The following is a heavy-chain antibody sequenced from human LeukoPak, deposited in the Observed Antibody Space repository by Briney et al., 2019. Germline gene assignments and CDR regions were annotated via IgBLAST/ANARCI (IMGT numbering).Heavy chain of an antibody. J-gene: IGHJ4*02. Sequence: TSETLSLTCTVSGGSVSSGTYYWSWIRQPAGKGLEWIGRIYVSGSTNYNPSLKSRVTISVDTSKNQFSLKLSSVTAADTAVYYCARGRGIAVAAHFDYWGQGTLVTVSS. CDR2: IYVSGST. V-gene: IGHV4-61*02. CDR1: GGSVSSGTYY. D-gene: IGHD6-19*01. CDR3: ARGRGIAVAAHFDY.